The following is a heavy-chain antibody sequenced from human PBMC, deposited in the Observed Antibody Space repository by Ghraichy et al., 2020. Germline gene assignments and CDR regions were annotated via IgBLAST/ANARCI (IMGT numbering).Heavy chain of an antibody. Sequence: GSLRLSCAASGFTFSSYAMSWVHQAPGKGLEWVSAIGGSTGNTYYADSVMGRFTISRDNSKNTLYLQMNSLRAEDTAVFYCVKDRGPSGSFDYWGQGTLVTVSS. J-gene: IGHJ4*03. V-gene: IGHV3-23*01. CDR1: GFTFSSYA. CDR3: VKDRGPSGSFDY. D-gene: IGHD6-19*01. CDR2: IGGSTGNT.